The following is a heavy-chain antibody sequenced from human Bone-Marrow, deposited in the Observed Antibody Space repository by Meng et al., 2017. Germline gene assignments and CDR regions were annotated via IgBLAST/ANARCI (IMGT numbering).Heavy chain of an antibody. CDR2: IYYSGST. D-gene: IGHD3-22*01. CDR3: ASYGPCFGYNCPLSSFDH. V-gene: IGHV4-30-4*01. J-gene: IGHJ4*02. CDR1: GCSISSGDSY. Sequence: QVQLQESGPGLVKPSQTLSLTRSVLGCSISSGDSYWGWIRQPPGKGLEWIGYIYYSGSTYYNPSLRSRMTISVDTSKNQFSLRLRSVTAADTAVYYCASYGPCFGYNCPLSSFDHWGQGTLVTVSS.